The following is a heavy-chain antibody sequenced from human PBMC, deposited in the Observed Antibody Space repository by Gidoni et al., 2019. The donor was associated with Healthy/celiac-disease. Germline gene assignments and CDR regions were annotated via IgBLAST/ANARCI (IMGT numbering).Heavy chain of an antibody. CDR1: GGSISSGGYY. CDR3: ARGNTAMVTFDY. D-gene: IGHD5-18*01. CDR2: LYYNGST. V-gene: IGHV4-31*03. Sequence: QVQLQESGPGLVKPSQTLSLTCTVSGGSISSGGYYWSWIRQHPGKGLEWIGYLYYNGSTYYNPSLKSRVTISVDTSKNQFSLKLSSVTAADTAVYYCARGNTAMVTFDYWGQGTLVTVSS. J-gene: IGHJ4*02.